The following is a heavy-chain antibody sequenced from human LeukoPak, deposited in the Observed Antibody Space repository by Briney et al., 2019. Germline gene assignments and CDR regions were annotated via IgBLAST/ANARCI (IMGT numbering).Heavy chain of an antibody. V-gene: IGHV4-39*07. CDR2: IYHSGST. Sequence: SETLSLTCTVSGGSISSSSYYWGWIRQPPGKGLEWIGSIYHSGSTYYNPSLKSRVTISVDRSKNQFSLKLSSVTAADTAVYYCARMYSSSSGFDYWGQGTLVTVSS. CDR3: ARMYSSSSGFDY. J-gene: IGHJ4*02. D-gene: IGHD6-6*01. CDR1: GGSISSSSYY.